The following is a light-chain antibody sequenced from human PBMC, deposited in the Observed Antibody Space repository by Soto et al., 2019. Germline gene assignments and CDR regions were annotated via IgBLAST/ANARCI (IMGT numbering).Light chain of an antibody. J-gene: IGKJ3*01. CDR3: QQYEASPLT. Sequence: EIVLTQSPGTLSLSPGERATLSCRASQSLSTYSLAWYQQKPGQTPRLLIYAASTRDTDIPDRFNGSGSGTDFALTISRLEPEDFALYYCQQYEASPLTFGPGTKADVK. CDR2: AAS. CDR1: QSLSTYS. V-gene: IGKV3-20*01.